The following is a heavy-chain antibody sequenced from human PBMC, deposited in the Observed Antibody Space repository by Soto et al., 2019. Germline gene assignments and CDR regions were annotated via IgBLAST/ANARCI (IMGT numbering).Heavy chain of an antibody. J-gene: IGHJ4*02. CDR1: GGSISSGDYF. CDR3: ARGAYGVAVLY. D-gene: IGHD4-17*01. CDR2: ISYSGST. V-gene: IGHV4-30-4*01. Sequence: QVQLQESGPGLVKPSQTLSLTCTVSGGSISSGDYFWSWIRQPPGKGLESIGYISYSGSTYYNPSLTSRITISVDTSKNQFSLKLSSVTAADTAVYYCARGAYGVAVLYWGQGTLVTVSS.